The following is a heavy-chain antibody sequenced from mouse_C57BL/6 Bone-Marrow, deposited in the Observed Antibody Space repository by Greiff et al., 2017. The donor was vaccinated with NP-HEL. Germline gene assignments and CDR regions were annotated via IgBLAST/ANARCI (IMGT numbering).Heavy chain of an antibody. V-gene: IGHV1-62-2*01. J-gene: IGHJ2*01. D-gene: IGHD2-5*01. Sequence: LVKPGASVKLSCQASGYTFTEYTIHWVKQRSGQGLEWLGWFYPGSGSIKYNEKFKDKATLTADKASSTVNMELSRWTSEDSAVYVCARHEEHYSNYVSFDYWGQGTTLTVSS. CDR1: GYTFTEYT. CDR3: ARHEEHYSNYVSFDY. CDR2: FYPGSGSI.